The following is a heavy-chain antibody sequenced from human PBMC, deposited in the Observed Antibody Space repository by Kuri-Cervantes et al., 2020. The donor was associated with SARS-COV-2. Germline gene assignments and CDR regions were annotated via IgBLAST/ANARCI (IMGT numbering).Heavy chain of an antibody. CDR1: GFTLNYSG. CDR3: ARDSYGDIYYYYGMDV. J-gene: IGHJ6*02. D-gene: IGHD4-17*01. CDR2: ISYDGSNK. Sequence: GESLKISCAASGFTLNYSGMHWVRQAPGKGLEWVAVISYDGSNKYYADSVKGRFTISRDNSKNTLYLQMNSLRAEDTAVYYCARDSYGDIYYYYGMDVWGQGTTVTVSS. V-gene: IGHV3-30*03.